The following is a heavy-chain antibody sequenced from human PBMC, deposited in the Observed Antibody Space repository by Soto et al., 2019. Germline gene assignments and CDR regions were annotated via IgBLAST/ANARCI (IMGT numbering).Heavy chain of an antibody. J-gene: IGHJ5*02. D-gene: IGHD3-22*01. CDR1: GFTFTNYA. CDR3: AKGPTYYFDTTAQFDP. CDR2: ISGSGGST. V-gene: IGHV3-23*01. Sequence: PGGSLRLSCAASGFTFTNYAMSWVRQAPGKGLEWVSAISGSGGSTYYADSVKGRFTISRDNSKNTLYLQVNSLSAEDTAVFFCAKGPTYYFDTTAQFDPWGQGTQVTVS.